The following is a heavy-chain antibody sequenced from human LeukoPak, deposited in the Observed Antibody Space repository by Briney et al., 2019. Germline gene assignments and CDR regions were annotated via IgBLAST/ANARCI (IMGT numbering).Heavy chain of an antibody. CDR3: AKGVIAAAGTFYAAYFDY. J-gene: IGHJ4*02. V-gene: IGHV3-23*01. Sequence: HPGGSLRLSCAASGFTFSSYAISWVRQAPGKGLEWVSAISGSGGSTYYADSVKGRFTISRDNSKNTLYLQMNSLRAEDTAVYYCAKGVIAAAGTFYAAYFDYWGQGTLVTASS. CDR1: GFTFSSYA. CDR2: ISGSGGST. D-gene: IGHD6-13*01.